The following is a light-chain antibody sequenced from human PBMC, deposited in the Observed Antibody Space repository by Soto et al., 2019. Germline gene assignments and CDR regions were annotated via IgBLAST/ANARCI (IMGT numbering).Light chain of an antibody. CDR1: QSVSTF. CDR2: NAS. V-gene: IGKV3-11*01. CDR3: QQRGDWPPIT. J-gene: IGKJ5*01. Sequence: EIVLTQSPATLSLSPGERAILSCRSSQSVSTFLAWFQQKPGQPPRLLIYNASNRTTGIPARFSGSGSGTDFTLTISSHEPEDFAVYYCQQRGDWPPITFGQGTRLEIK.